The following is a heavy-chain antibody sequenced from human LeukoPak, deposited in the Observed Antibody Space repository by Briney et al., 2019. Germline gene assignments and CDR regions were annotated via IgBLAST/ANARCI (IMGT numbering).Heavy chain of an antibody. J-gene: IGHJ4*02. CDR2: INHSGST. CDR3: ARGARGYSSGWYGY. CDR1: GGSFSGYY. D-gene: IGHD6-19*01. Sequence: SETLSLTCAVYGGSFSGYYWSWIRQPPGKGLEWIGEINHSGSTNYNPSLKSRVTISVDTSKNQFSLKLSSVTAADTAVYYCARGARGYSSGWYGYRGQGTLVTVSS. V-gene: IGHV4-34*01.